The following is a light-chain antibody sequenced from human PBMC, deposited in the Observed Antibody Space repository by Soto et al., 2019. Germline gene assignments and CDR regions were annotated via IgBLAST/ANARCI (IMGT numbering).Light chain of an antibody. CDR2: DVT. CDR1: SSDVGAYNY. V-gene: IGLV2-14*01. Sequence: QSVLTQPVSVSGSPGQSVTISCSGSSSDVGAYNYVSWYQRHPGKAPKLMIDDVTNRPSGVSNRFSGSKSGNTASLTISGLQAEDEADYFCSSYTSSSTGVFGGGTKLTVL. J-gene: IGLJ3*02. CDR3: SSYTSSSTGV.